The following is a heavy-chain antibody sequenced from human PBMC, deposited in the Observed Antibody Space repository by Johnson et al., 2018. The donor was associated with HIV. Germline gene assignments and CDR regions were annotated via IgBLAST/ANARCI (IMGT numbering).Heavy chain of an antibody. V-gene: IGHV3-30*18. CDR1: GFTFSSYA. J-gene: IGHJ3*02. CDR2: IASGGGHE. Sequence: QLVESGGDVVRPGRYLRLSCAASGFTFSSYAMHWVRQAPGKGLEWVAVIASGGGHEVYADSVKGRFPISRDSSKNTLYLQMNSRRAEDTAVYYCAKPEGKPGYGGILDAFDIWGQGTMVTVSS. D-gene: IGHD4-23*01. CDR3: AKPEGKPGYGGILDAFDI.